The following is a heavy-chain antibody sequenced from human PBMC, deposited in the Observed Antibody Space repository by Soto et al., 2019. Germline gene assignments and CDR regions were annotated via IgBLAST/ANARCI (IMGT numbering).Heavy chain of an antibody. Sequence: SETLSLTCTVTGGSISSSSYYWGWIRQPPGKGLEWIGSIYYSGSTYYNPSLKSRVTISVDTSKNQFSLKLSSVTAADTAVYYCAITPVVTPPPNWFDPWGQGTPVTSPQ. V-gene: IGHV4-39*01. CDR1: GGSISSSSYY. CDR2: IYYSGST. D-gene: IGHD2-21*02. J-gene: IGHJ5*02. CDR3: AITPVVTPPPNWFDP.